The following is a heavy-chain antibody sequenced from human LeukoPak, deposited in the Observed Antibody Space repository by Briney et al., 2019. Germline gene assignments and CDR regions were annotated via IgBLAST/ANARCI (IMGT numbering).Heavy chain of an antibody. V-gene: IGHV4-31*03. J-gene: IGHJ5*02. CDR2: IYYSGST. Sequence: SQTLSLTCTVSGGSISSGGYDWSWIRQHPGKGLEWIGYIYYSGSTYYNPSLKSRVTISVDTSKNQFSLKLSSVTAADTAVYYCARGGITWFDPWGQGTLVTVSS. CDR1: GGSISSGGYD. D-gene: IGHD2-15*01. CDR3: ARGGITWFDP.